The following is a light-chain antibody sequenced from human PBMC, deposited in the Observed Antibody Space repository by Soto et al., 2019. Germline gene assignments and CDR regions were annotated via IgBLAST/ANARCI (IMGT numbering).Light chain of an antibody. CDR2: DAS. CDR1: QSVSSY. J-gene: IGKJ5*01. Sequence: EIVLTQSPATLSLSPGERATLSCRASQSVSSYFAWYQQKPGQAPRLLSYDASNRATGIPARFSGSGSGTDFTLTISSLEPEDFAVYYCQQRSNWPPKITFGQGTRLEIK. CDR3: QQRSNWPPKIT. V-gene: IGKV3-11*01.